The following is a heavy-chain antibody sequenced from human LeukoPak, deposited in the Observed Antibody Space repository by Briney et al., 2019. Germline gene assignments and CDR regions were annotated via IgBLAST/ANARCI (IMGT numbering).Heavy chain of an antibody. J-gene: IGHJ4*02. CDR2: IYYSGST. D-gene: IGHD6-19*01. CDR3: ARIAVAGNAADYFDY. Sequence: SETLSLTCAVYGGSFSGYYWSWIRQPPGKGLEWIGSIYYSGSTYYNPSLKSRVTISVDTSKNQFSLKLSSVTAADTAVYYCARIAVAGNAADYFDYWGQGTLVTVSS. V-gene: IGHV4-34*01. CDR1: GGSFSGYY.